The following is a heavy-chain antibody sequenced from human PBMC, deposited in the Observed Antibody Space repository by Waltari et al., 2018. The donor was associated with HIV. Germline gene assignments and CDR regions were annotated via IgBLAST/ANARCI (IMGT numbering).Heavy chain of an antibody. CDR3: ARRGIQLWFYAFDI. CDR2: IYTSGST. Sequence: QVQLQESGPGLVKPSQTLSHTCTVSGGPISSGSYYWSWIRRPAGKGLEWIGRIYTSGSTNYNPSLKSRVTISVDTSKNQFSLKLSSVTAADTAVYYCARRGIQLWFYAFDIWGQGTMVTVSS. V-gene: IGHV4-61*02. J-gene: IGHJ3*02. CDR1: GGPISSGSYY. D-gene: IGHD5-18*01.